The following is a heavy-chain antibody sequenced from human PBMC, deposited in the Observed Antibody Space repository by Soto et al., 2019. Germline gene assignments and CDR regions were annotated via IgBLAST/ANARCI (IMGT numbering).Heavy chain of an antibody. CDR2: IYWDDDN. Sequence: QLTLKESGSTLVKPTQTRTLTCTFSGSSLKTSGVSVGWIRQPPRKALEWLALIYWDDDNRYSPSLKSRLTITKDTSKNQVVLTMTNMDPVDTATYYCAHSALQTGDFDYWGQGTLVTVSS. D-gene: IGHD1-26*01. CDR1: GSSLKTSGVS. J-gene: IGHJ4*02. V-gene: IGHV2-5*02. CDR3: AHSALQTGDFDY.